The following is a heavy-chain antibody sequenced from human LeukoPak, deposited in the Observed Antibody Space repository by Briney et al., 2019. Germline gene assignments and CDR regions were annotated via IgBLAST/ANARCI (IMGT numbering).Heavy chain of an antibody. V-gene: IGHV1-18*01. D-gene: IGHD5-12*01. CDR3: ARGGYDFLDDYYYGMDV. Sequence: GASVKVSCKASGYTFTSYGISWVRQAPGQGLEWMGWISAYNGNTNYAQKLQGRVTMTTDTSTSTAYMELRSLRSDDTAVYYCARGGYDFLDDYYYGMDVWGQGTTVTVSS. CDR2: ISAYNGNT. CDR1: GYTFTSYG. J-gene: IGHJ6*02.